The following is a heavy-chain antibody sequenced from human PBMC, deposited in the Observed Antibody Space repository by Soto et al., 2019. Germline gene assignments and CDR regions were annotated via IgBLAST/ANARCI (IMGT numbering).Heavy chain of an antibody. CDR3: AHSRQPFECSNSQTAFDI. CDR1: GFSLSTTGVG. V-gene: IGHV2-5*02. Sequence: QITLKESGPTLVKPTQTLTLTCTVSGFSLSTTGVGVGWIRQPPGKALEWLALIYWDDDKRYSPSLKNRLTITKDTSKNQVVLTMTSMNPVDAGTFYCAHSRQPFECSNSQTAFDIWGRGTMVTVSS. D-gene: IGHD6-6*01. J-gene: IGHJ3*02. CDR2: IYWDDDK.